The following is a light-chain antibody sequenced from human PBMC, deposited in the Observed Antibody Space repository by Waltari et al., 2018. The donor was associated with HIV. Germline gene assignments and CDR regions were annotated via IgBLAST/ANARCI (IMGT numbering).Light chain of an antibody. CDR2: EVN. J-gene: IGLJ3*02. CDR1: RSDVGAYNH. Sequence: QSALPQPPSASGSPGPSVTISCTGIRSDVGAYNHVSLYQQPPGKAPQPMIYEVNKRPSGVPDRFSGSKSGNTASLTVSGLQAEDEADYYCSSYVGSNRVFGGGTKLTVL. CDR3: SSYVGSNRV. V-gene: IGLV2-8*01.